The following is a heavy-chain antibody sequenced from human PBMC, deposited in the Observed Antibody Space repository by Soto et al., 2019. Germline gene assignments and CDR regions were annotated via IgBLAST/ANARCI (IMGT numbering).Heavy chain of an antibody. J-gene: IGHJ3*02. D-gene: IGHD6-6*01. V-gene: IGHV3-9*01. CDR3: VNFGTSMASDAFDI. Sequence: GGSLRLSCAASGFTFDDYAMHWVRQAPGKGLEWVSGISWNSGSIGYADSVKGRFTISRDNSKNTLYLQMSSLRAEDTAVYYCVNFGTSMASDAFDIWGQGTMVTVSS. CDR2: ISWNSGSI. CDR1: GFTFDDYA.